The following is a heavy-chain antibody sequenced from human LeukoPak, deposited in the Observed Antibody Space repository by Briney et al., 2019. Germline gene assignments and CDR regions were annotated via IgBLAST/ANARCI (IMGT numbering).Heavy chain of an antibody. J-gene: IGHJ5*02. CDR1: GFTFSSYA. CDR3: ARARDRRYGSGSYYPNWFDP. D-gene: IGHD3-10*01. CDR2: ISYDGSNK. V-gene: IGHV3-30*04. Sequence: GRSLRLSCAASGFTFSSYAMHWVRQAPGKGLEWVAVISYDGSNKYYADSVKGRFTISRDNSKNTLYLQMNSLRAEDTAVYYCARARDRRYGSGSYYPNWFDPWGQGTLVTVSS.